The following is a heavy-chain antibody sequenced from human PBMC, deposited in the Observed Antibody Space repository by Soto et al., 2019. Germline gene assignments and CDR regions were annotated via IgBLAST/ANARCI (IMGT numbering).Heavy chain of an antibody. Sequence: SETLSLTCVLYGGTFSVFSWSWIRQSPGKGLEWIGEIDQSGSTSYNPSLKSRVTISVDTSKNQFSLKLSSVTAADTGVYYCARLGGSGWTPLGCWGKGTLVTVSS. CDR1: GGTFSVFS. D-gene: IGHD6-19*01. CDR2: IDQSGST. J-gene: IGHJ4*02. V-gene: IGHV4-34*01. CDR3: ARLGGSGWTPLGC.